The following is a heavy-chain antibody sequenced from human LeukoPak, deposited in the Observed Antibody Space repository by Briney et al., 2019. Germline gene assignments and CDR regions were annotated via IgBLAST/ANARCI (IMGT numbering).Heavy chain of an antibody. CDR3: ATTAITMVRGVINGYFDY. V-gene: IGHV4-59*04. CDR1: TMSIKNYY. Sequence: PSETLSLTCNVSTMSIKNYYWSWIRQFPGKGLEWIGYIFDSGTTYYNPSLKSRVTISVDTSKNQFSLKLSSVTAADTAVYYCATTAITMVRGVINGYFDYWGQGTLVTVSS. CDR2: IFDSGTT. J-gene: IGHJ4*02. D-gene: IGHD3-10*01.